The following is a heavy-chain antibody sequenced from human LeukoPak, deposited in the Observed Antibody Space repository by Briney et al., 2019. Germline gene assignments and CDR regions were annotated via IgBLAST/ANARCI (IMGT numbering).Heavy chain of an antibody. V-gene: IGHV1-8*01. J-gene: IGHJ4*02. CDR3: ARATVTTD. Sequence: ASVKVSCTASGYTFTSYDINWMRQAPGQGLEWMAWINPNSGNTGYTQKFQGRVTMTRNTSISTAYMELSSLRSEDTAVYYCARATVTTDWGQGTLVTVSS. CDR1: GYTFTSYD. CDR2: INPNSGNT. D-gene: IGHD4-17*01.